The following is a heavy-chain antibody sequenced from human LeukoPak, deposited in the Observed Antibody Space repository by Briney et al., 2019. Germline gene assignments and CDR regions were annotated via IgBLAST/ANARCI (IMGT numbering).Heavy chain of an antibody. CDR2: ISYDGSNK. D-gene: IGHD2-2*01. CDR1: GFTFSSYA. Sequence: GGSLRLSCAASGFTFSSYAMHWVRQAPGKGLEWVAVISYDGSNKYYADSVKGRFTISRDNSKNTLYLQMNSLIPDDTAVYYCAKDSSTSCHDWGQGTLVTVSS. CDR3: AKDSSTSCHD. V-gene: IGHV3-30-3*01. J-gene: IGHJ4*02.